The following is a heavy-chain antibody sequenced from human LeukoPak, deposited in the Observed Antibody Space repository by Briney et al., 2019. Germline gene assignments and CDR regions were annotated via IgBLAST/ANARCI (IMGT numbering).Heavy chain of an antibody. CDR1: GFTLSSRW. CDR2: INRDGSEK. CDR3: AKGHYYGSGSLDY. J-gene: IGHJ4*02. V-gene: IGHV3-7*03. D-gene: IGHD3-10*01. Sequence: GGSLRLSCVVSGFTLSSRWMMWVRQAPGEGLEWMTNINRDGSEKNYVDSVKGRFTISRDNSKNTLYVQMNSLRAEDTAVYYCAKGHYYGSGSLDYWGQGTLVTVSS.